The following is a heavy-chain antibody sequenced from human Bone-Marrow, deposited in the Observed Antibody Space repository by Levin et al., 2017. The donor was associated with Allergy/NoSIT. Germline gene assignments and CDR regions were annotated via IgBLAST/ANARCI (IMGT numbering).Heavy chain of an antibody. J-gene: IGHJ4*02. Sequence: LSLTCAASGFTFSSYGMHWVRQAPGKGLEWVAVISYDGSNKYYADSVKGRFTISRDNSKNTLYLQMNSLRAEDTAVYYCAKGPLYYYGSGSYSSRGSPHFDYWGQGTLVTVSS. D-gene: IGHD3-10*01. CDR2: ISYDGSNK. CDR3: AKGPLYYYGSGSYSSRGSPHFDY. V-gene: IGHV3-30*18. CDR1: GFTFSSYG.